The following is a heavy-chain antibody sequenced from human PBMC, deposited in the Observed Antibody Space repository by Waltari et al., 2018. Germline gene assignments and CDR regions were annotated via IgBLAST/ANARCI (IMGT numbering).Heavy chain of an antibody. CDR3: ARQALEQLVKDYYGMDV. CDR1: GGSISSSSYY. D-gene: IGHD6-13*01. J-gene: IGHJ6*02. Sequence: QLQLQESGPGLVKPSETLSLTCTVSGGSISSSSYYWGWIRQPPGKGLEGIGSIYYSGSTSYTPSRKSRVTISVDTSKNQFSLKLSSVTAADTAVYYCARQALEQLVKDYYGMDVWGQGTTVTVSS. V-gene: IGHV4-39*01. CDR2: IYYSGST.